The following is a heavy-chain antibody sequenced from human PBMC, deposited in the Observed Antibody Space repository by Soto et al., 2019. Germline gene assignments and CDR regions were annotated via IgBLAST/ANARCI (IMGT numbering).Heavy chain of an antibody. CDR2: INPDSGAT. CDR3: ARGDYGTGGYPFPYFDY. CDR1: GYSFPGYY. D-gene: IGHD2-8*02. V-gene: IGHV1-2*02. Sequence: ASVQVSCKPSGYSFPGYYIHWVRQAPGQGLEWMGWINPDSGATNYAQNFQGRATLTSDTSMSTASMNLTSLTSEDTAVYYGARGDYGTGGYPFPYFDYWGQGTLVTVSS. J-gene: IGHJ4*02.